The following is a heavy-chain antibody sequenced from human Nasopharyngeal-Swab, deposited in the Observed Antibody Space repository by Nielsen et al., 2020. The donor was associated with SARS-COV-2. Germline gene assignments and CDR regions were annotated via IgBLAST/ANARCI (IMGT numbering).Heavy chain of an antibody. CDR2: ISAYNGNT. D-gene: IGHD2-2*01. J-gene: IGHJ3*02. V-gene: IGHV1-18*01. CDR3: ARVVPRGAFDI. CDR1: DYTFTSYG. Sequence: ASVKVSCKASDYTFTSYGISWVRQAPGQGLEWMGWISAYNGNTNYAQNLQGRVIMTTDTSTSTAYMELRSLRSDDTAVYYCARVVPRGAFDIWGQGTMVTVSS.